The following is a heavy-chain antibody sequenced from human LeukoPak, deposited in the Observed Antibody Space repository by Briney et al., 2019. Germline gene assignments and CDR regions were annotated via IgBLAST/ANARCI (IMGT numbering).Heavy chain of an antibody. CDR3: AKRRGYSSSWQNWYFDL. CDR1: GFTFSDYY. Sequence: PGGSLRLSCAASGFTFSDYYMSWVRQAPGKGLEWVSAISGSGATTYFADSVKGRFTISRDNSKNTLYLQINSLRAEDTAVYYCAKRRGYSSSWQNWYFDLWGRGTLVTVTS. CDR2: ISGSGATT. J-gene: IGHJ2*01. V-gene: IGHV3-23*01. D-gene: IGHD6-13*01.